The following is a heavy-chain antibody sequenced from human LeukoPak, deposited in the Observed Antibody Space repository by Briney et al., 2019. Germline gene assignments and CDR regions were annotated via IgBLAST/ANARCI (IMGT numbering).Heavy chain of an antibody. CDR3: STDSGRSYFYFDF. D-gene: IGHD3-10*01. CDR2: IIPIFGTA. Sequence: GAPVKVSCKASGGTFSSYAISWVRQAPGQGLEWMGGIIPIFGTANYAQKFQGRVTITTDESTSTAYMELSSLRSEDTAVYYCSTDSGRSYFYFDFWGQGTLVTVSS. CDR1: GGTFSSYA. V-gene: IGHV1-69*05. J-gene: IGHJ4*02.